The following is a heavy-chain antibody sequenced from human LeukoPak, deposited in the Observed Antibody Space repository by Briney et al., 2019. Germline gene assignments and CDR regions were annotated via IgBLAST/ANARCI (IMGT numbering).Heavy chain of an antibody. CDR3: AKGLREYCSSTSCYEFTFDS. CDR2: LTGTGGDT. CDR1: GFTFSNYA. D-gene: IGHD2-2*01. Sequence: PGGSLRLSCVASGFTFSNYAMSWVRQAPGKGLEWVSTLTGTGGDTYYADSVRGRFSISRDNSKNTLWLQMNSLRAEDTALYYCAKGLREYCSSTSCYEFTFDSWGQGTQLTVSS. V-gene: IGHV3-23*01. J-gene: IGHJ4*02.